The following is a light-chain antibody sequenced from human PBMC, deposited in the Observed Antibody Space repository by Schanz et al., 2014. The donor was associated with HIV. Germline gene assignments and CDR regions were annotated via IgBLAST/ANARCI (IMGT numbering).Light chain of an antibody. CDR3: CSYTTTSTYV. V-gene: IGLV2-14*01. CDR2: DVS. Sequence: QSALTQPASVSGSPGQSITISCTGTSSDIGGYNYVSWYQQHPGKAPKLMIYDVSNRPSGVSSRFSGSKSGNTASLTISGLQAEDEADYYCCSYTTTSTYVFGAGTTLTVL. CDR1: SSDIGGYNY. J-gene: IGLJ1*01.